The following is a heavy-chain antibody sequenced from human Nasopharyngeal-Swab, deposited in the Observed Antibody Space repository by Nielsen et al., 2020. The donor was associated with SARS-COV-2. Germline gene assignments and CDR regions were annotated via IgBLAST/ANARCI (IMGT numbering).Heavy chain of an antibody. CDR1: GYMFTSYW. CDR3: ARPLWSYADHFDY. D-gene: IGHD1-26*01. V-gene: IGHV5-51*01. Sequence: ESLKISCKGSGYMFTSYWLGWVRQMPGKGLEWMGSIYPGDSEPRYSPSFQGQVTISADKSISTAYLQWSSLKASDTAVYYCARPLWSYADHFDYWGQGTLVTVSS. CDR2: IYPGDSEP. J-gene: IGHJ4*02.